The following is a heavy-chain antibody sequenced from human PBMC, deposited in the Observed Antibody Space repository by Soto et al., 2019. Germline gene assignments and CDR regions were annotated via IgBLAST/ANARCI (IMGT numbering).Heavy chain of an antibody. D-gene: IGHD3-16*02. V-gene: IGHV1-18*04. Sequence: QVQLVQSGAEVKKPGASVKVSCKASGYTFTSYGISWVRQAPGQGLEWMGWISAYNGNTNYAQKLQGRVTMTTDTSTSTAYMEVRSLRSDDTAVYYCARDRDYVWGSYLLGAEGIKRFDPWGQGTLVTVSS. CDR3: ARDRDYVWGSYLLGAEGIKRFDP. CDR2: ISAYNGNT. CDR1: GYTFTSYG. J-gene: IGHJ5*02.